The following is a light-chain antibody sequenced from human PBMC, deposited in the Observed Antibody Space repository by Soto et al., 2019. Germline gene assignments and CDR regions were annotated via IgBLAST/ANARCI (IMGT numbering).Light chain of an antibody. V-gene: IGKV3-15*01. CDR3: QQYNNGPPWT. CDR1: QSVSSN. CDR2: GAS. Sequence: DIVLTQSPATLSLSPGERATLSCRASQSVSSNLAWYQQKPGQAPRLLIYGASTRATGIPARFSGSGSGTEFTLTISSLQSEDFAGYYCQQYNNGPPWTFGQGTKVEIK. J-gene: IGKJ1*01.